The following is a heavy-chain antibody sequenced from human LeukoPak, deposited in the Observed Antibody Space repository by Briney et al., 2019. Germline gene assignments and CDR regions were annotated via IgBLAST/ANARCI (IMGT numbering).Heavy chain of an antibody. V-gene: IGHV1-18*01. CDR1: GYSFITHG. CDR3: ARDLAVLGVVFTSYMDV. CDR2: ISTYSGNA. D-gene: IGHD3-3*01. J-gene: IGHJ6*03. Sequence: ASVKVPCKASGYSFITHGITWVRQAPGQGLQWVGWISTYSGNAHYAQRLQDRVTLSKDTATTTAYLEVRNLRSDGTAVYYCARDLAVLGVVFTSYMDVWGKGTPVIVSS.